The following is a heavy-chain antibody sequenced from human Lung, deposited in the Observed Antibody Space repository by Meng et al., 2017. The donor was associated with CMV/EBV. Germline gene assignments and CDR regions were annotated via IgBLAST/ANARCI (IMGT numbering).Heavy chain of an antibody. J-gene: IGHJ6*02. CDR2: INPNSGGT. V-gene: IGHV1-2*02. CDR1: GYTFTGYY. CDR3: ATTAGITLGEWLLPYNYDYGMDV. D-gene: IGHD3-22*01. Sequence: ASVKVSCKASGYTFTGYYMHWVRQAPGQGLEWMGWINPNSGGTNYAQKFQGRVTMTRDTSISTAYVELSRLRSDDTAVYYCATTAGITLGEWLLPYNYDYGMDVWGQGTTVTVSS.